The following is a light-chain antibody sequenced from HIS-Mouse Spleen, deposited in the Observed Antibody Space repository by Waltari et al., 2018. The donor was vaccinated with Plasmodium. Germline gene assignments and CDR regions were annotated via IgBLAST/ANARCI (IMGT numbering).Light chain of an antibody. V-gene: IGLV3-27*01. CDR2: KDR. CDR1: VLAKKY. Sequence: SYELTQPSSVSVSPGQTARITCSGDVLAKKYARWFQQKPGQAPVLVIYKDRARPSGIPERFSGSSSGTTVTLTISGAQVEDEADYYCYSAADNNRVFGGGTKLTVL. CDR3: YSAADNNRV. J-gene: IGLJ3*02.